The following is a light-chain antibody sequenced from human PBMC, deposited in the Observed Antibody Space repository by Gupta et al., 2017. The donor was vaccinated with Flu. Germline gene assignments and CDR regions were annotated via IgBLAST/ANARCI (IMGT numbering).Light chain of an antibody. Sequence: DIQMTQSLFSLSASIGDKVTITCRASQDIGHDLGWYQQKPGKAPKRLIYAASDLQSGVPSRFSGSGSGTEFTLTVSGLQPDDFATYYCLQHNTYPWTFGQGTKVEV. CDR2: AAS. CDR3: LQHNTYPWT. V-gene: IGKV1-17*01. J-gene: IGKJ1*01. CDR1: QDIGHD.